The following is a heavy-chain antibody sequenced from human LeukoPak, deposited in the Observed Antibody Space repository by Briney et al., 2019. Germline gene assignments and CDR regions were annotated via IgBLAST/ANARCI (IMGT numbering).Heavy chain of an antibody. Sequence: SETLSLTCTVSGGSIRSYYWSWIRQPAGKGLEWIGRMETSGSTNYNPSLKSRVAMSLDTSKNQFSLRLSSVTAADTAVYYCARVDTKNWYSDLWGRGTLVTVSS. D-gene: IGHD2-8*01. V-gene: IGHV4-4*07. J-gene: IGHJ2*01. CDR1: GGSIRSYY. CDR3: ARVDTKNWYSDL. CDR2: METSGST.